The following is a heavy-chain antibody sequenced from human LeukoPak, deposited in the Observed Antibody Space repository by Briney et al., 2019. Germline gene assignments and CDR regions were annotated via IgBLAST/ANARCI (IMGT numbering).Heavy chain of an antibody. CDR2: IGAYNGNT. D-gene: IGHD6-19*01. Sequence: ASVKVSCKASGYTFTSYGISWVRQAPGQGLEWMGWIGAYNGNTNYAQKLQGRVTMTTDTSTSTAYMELRSLRSDDTAVYYCAKGIAVAGPFDYWGQGTLVTVSS. CDR1: GYTFTSYG. CDR3: AKGIAVAGPFDY. J-gene: IGHJ4*02. V-gene: IGHV1-18*01.